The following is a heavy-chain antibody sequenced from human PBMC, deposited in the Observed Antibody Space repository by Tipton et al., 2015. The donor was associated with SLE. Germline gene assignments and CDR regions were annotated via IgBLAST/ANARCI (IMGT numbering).Heavy chain of an antibody. CDR2: VYDSEST. CDR1: GGSLSTSSYY. V-gene: IGHV4-39*07. D-gene: IGHD3-9*01. Sequence: TLSLTCTVSGGSLSTSSYYWGWIRQPPGKGLEWIGTVYDSESTYYNPSLKNRVTISVDTSKNQFSLKLSSVTAADTAVYYCARTSRYYDMLTSYYMPPDYRGQGTRVTVSP. J-gene: IGHJ4*02. CDR3: ARTSRYYDMLTSYYMPPDY.